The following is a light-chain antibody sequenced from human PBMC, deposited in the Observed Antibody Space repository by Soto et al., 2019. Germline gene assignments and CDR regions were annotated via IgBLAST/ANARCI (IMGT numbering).Light chain of an antibody. CDR3: KQNYSTPSIT. V-gene: IGKV1-39*01. CDR1: QSISSY. Sequence: DIQMTQSPSSLSASVGDRVTITCRASQSISSYLNLYQQKPGKAPKLLIYAPSSLQSGIPSRYNGSRSGTDFTLTISSLQTEDFATYYGKQNYSTPSITFGQGTLLETK. CDR2: APS. J-gene: IGKJ5*01.